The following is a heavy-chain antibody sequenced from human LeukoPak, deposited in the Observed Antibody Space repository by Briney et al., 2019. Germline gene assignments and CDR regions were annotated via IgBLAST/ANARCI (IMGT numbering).Heavy chain of an antibody. Sequence: GGSLRLSCAASGFTFSDYYMSLIRQAPGKGPEWISYITSSGANIYYADSVKGRFTVSRDNAKNSLYLQMNSLRVEDTALYYCARQWFGDYWGQGTLVTVSS. J-gene: IGHJ4*02. CDR3: ARQWFGDY. V-gene: IGHV3-11*01. D-gene: IGHD3-10*01. CDR1: GFTFSDYY. CDR2: ITSSGANI.